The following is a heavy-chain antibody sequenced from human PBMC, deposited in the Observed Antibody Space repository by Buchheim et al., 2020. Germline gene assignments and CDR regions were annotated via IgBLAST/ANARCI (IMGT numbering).Heavy chain of an antibody. Sequence: QVQLVESGGGVVQPGRSLRLSCAASGFTFSSYGMHWVRQAPGKGLEWVAVISYDGSNKYYADSVKGRFTISRANSKTTLYLQMNSLRAEDTAVYYCAKESLWSKDYWYFDLWGRGTL. D-gene: IGHD3-10*01. V-gene: IGHV3-30*18. CDR3: AKESLWSKDYWYFDL. CDR1: GFTFSSYG. J-gene: IGHJ2*01. CDR2: ISYDGSNK.